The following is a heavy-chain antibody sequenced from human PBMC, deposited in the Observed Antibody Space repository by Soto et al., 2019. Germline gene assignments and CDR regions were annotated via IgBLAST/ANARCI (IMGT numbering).Heavy chain of an antibody. CDR1: GDSISSVAHY. CDR3: ARVLDVWFGELLSYYFDY. V-gene: IGHV4-61*08. CDR2: IYYSGST. D-gene: IGHD3-10*01. J-gene: IGHJ4*02. Sequence: SETLSLTCSVSGDSISSVAHYWAWVRQPPGKGLEWIGYIYYSGSTNYNPSLKSRVTISVDTSKNQFSLKLSSVTAADTAVYYCARVLDVWFGELLSYYFDYWGQGTLVTVSS.